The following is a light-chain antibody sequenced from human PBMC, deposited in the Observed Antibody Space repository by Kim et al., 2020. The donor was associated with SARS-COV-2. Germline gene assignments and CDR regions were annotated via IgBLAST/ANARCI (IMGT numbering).Light chain of an antibody. J-gene: IGLJ1*01. V-gene: IGLV1-51*01. CDR3: GTWDSSLSLYV. Sequence: GQKVTISCSGSSANIGNHNVSCYQQLPATAAKLLIYYDSTRPAGIPYRFSCSKSATSATLRITGLQPGDEADYFCGTWDSSLSLYVFGTGTKVTVL. CDR2: YDS. CDR1: SANIGNHN.